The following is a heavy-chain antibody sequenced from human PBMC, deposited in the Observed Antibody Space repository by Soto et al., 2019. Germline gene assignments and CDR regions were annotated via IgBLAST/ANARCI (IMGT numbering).Heavy chain of an antibody. CDR2: IYSGGST. Sequence: GGSLRLSCAASGFTVSSNYMSWVRQAPGKGLEWVSVIYSGGSTYYADSVKGRFTISRDNSKNTLYLQMNSLRAEDTAVYYCARYSEYYYFWSGYPGPYLGYGMDVWGQGTTVTVSS. D-gene: IGHD3-3*01. J-gene: IGHJ6*02. CDR3: ARYSEYYYFWSGYPGPYLGYGMDV. CDR1: GFTVSSNY. V-gene: IGHV3-53*01.